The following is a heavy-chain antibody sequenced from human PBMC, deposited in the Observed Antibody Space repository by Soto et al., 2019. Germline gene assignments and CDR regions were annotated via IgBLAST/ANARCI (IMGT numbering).Heavy chain of an antibody. V-gene: IGHV3-9*01. CDR3: AKASIVATIGPYNWFDP. D-gene: IGHD5-12*01. J-gene: IGHJ5*02. CDR2: ISWNSGSI. Sequence: LRLSCAATGFTFDDYAMHWVRQAPGKGLEWVSGISWNSGSIGYADSVKGRFTISRDNAKNSLYLQMNSLRAEDTALYYCAKASIVATIGPYNWFDPWGQGTLVTVSS. CDR1: GFTFDDYA.